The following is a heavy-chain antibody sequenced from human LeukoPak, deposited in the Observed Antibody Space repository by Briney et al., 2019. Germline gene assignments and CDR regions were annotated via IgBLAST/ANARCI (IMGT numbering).Heavy chain of an antibody. Sequence: PSETLSFTCTAAGGSISCYFWCWIRQPPGKGLEWIGYIYYSGSTNYNPSLKSRVTISVDTSKNQFSLKLSSVTAADTAVYYCARHVEYYDFWSGYYTGWYFDLWGRGTLVTVSS. D-gene: IGHD3-3*01. CDR1: GGSISCYF. J-gene: IGHJ2*01. CDR3: ARHVEYYDFWSGYYTGWYFDL. CDR2: IYYSGST. V-gene: IGHV4-59*08.